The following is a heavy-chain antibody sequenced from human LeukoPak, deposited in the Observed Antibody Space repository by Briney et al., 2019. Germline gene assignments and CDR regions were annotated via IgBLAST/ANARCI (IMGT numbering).Heavy chain of an antibody. J-gene: IGHJ4*02. CDR2: INPNSGGT. V-gene: IGHV1-2*02. CDR1: GYTFTGYY. D-gene: IGHD6-19*01. CDR3: ARAEQWLGRFHFDY. Sequence: GASVKVSCKASGYTFTGYYMHWVRQAPGQGLEWMGWINPNSGGTNYAQKFQGRVTMTRDTSISTAYMELSRLRSDDTAVYYCARAEQWLGRFHFDYWGQGTLVTVSS.